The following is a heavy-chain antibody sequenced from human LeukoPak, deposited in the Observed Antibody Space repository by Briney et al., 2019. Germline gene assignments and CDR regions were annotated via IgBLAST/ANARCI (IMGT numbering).Heavy chain of an antibody. CDR3: ARKPNYDFWSGYYEEDYYGMDV. D-gene: IGHD3-3*01. Sequence: PSETLSLTCTVSGGSISSSSYYWGWIRQPPGKGPEWIGSIYYSGSTYYNPSLKSRVTISVDTSKNQFSLKLSSVTAADTAVYYCARKPNYDFWSGYYEEDYYGMDVWGQGTTVTVSS. V-gene: IGHV4-39*01. CDR2: IYYSGST. J-gene: IGHJ6*02. CDR1: GGSISSSSYY.